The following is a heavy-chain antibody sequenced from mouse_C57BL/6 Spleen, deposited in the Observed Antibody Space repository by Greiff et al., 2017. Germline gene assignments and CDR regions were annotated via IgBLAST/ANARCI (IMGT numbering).Heavy chain of an antibody. J-gene: IGHJ2*01. CDR1: GFTFSSYG. Sequence: EVQLKESGGDLVKPGGSLKLSCAASGFTFSSYGMSWVRQTPDKRLEWVATISSGGSYTYYPDSVKGRFTISRDNAKNTLYLQMSSLKSEDTAMYYCARPVRGISYFDYWGQGTTLTVSS. CDR3: ARPVRGISYFDY. V-gene: IGHV5-6*01. CDR2: ISSGGSYT. D-gene: IGHD1-1*01.